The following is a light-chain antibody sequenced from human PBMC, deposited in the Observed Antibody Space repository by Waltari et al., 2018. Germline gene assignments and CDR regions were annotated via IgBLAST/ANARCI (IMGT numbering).Light chain of an antibody. V-gene: IGKV1-33*01. CDR3: QQNDNFPLT. CDR2: DAS. CDR1: QDITNY. J-gene: IGKJ4*01. Sequence: DIQMTQSPSSLSASVGDRVTITCQASQDITNYLNWYQQKPGKAPKLLIYDASNLETGVPSRLSGSRFGTDFTFTISSLQPEDIATDYCQQNDNFPLTFGGGTKVEIK.